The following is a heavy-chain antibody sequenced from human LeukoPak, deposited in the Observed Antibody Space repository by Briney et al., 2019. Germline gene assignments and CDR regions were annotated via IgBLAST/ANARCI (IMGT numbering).Heavy chain of an antibody. D-gene: IGHD3-3*01. V-gene: IGHV3-23*01. Sequence: GGSLRLSCAASGFTFSSYAMSWVRQAPGKGLEWVSAISGSGGSTYCADSVKGRFTISRDNSKNTLYLQMNSLRAEDTAVYYCAKLKDFWSGSNIYYFDYWGQGTLVTVSS. CDR2: ISGSGGST. CDR3: AKLKDFWSGSNIYYFDY. CDR1: GFTFSSYA. J-gene: IGHJ4*02.